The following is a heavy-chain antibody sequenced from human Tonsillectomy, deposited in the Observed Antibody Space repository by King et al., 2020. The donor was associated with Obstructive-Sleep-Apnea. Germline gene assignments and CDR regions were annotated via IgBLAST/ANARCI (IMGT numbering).Heavy chain of an antibody. D-gene: IGHD3-22*01. CDR1: GGSFSGYY. CDR3: ASKSPYYYDSSGYYRPANWFDP. Sequence: VQLKQWGAGLLKPSETLSLTCAVYGGSFSGYYWSWIRQPPGKGLEWIGEINHSGSTNYNPSLKSRVTISVDTSKNQFSLKLSSVTAAATAVYYCASKSPYYYDSSGYYRPANWFDPWGQGTLVTVSS. V-gene: IGHV4-34*01. J-gene: IGHJ5*02. CDR2: INHSGST.